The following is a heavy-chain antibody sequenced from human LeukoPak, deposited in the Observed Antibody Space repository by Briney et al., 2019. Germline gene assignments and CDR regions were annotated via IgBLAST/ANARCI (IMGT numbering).Heavy chain of an antibody. Sequence: GGSLRLSCAASGFTFSGYWMHWVRQAQGKGLVWVSGIGVSGGTTYYADSVKGRFTISRDNSKNTLYLEMNRLRAEDTAEYYCAKVSSYANDNWGQGTLVTVSS. V-gene: IGHV3-23*01. CDR1: GFTFSGYW. J-gene: IGHJ4*02. CDR2: IGVSGGTT. CDR3: AKVSSYANDN. D-gene: IGHD2/OR15-2a*01.